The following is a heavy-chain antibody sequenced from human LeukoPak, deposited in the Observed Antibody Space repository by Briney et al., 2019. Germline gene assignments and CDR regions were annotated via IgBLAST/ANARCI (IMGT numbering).Heavy chain of an antibody. CDR3: ARDRAPLLSHVEMATIRYLYYGVDV. CDR1: GYTFTGYY. D-gene: IGHD5-24*01. V-gene: IGHV1-2*02. CDR2: INPNSGGT. Sequence: ASVKVSFKASGYTFTGYYMHWVRQAPGQGVEWMGWINPNSGGTNYAQKFQGRVTMTRDTSISTAYMELSRLRSDDTAVYYCARDRAPLLSHVEMATIRYLYYGVDVWGQGTTVTVSS. J-gene: IGHJ6*02.